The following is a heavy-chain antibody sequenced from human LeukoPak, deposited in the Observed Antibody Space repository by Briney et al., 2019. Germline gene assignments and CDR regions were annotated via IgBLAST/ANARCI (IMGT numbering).Heavy chain of an antibody. J-gene: IGHJ4*02. D-gene: IGHD3-22*01. V-gene: IGHV3-53*01. CDR1: GFKVSTNY. CDR3: AVGGSSGYYLAY. Sequence: PGGSLRLSCAASGFKVSTNYMSWVRQAPGKGLEWVSVIYSGGSLYYADSVKGRFTISRDNSKNILYLQMSSMGAEDTAVYYCAVGGSSGYYLAYWGQRTLVTASS. CDR2: IYSGGSL.